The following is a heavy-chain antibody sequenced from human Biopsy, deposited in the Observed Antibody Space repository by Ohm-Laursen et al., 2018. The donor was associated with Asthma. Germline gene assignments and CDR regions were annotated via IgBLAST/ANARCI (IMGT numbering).Heavy chain of an antibody. CDR3: AHTVPFYRNASYFDY. D-gene: IGHD1-14*01. J-gene: IGHJ4*01. V-gene: IGHV2-5*02. CDR2: IYWDDHV. Sequence: PTQTLTLTCTFSGFSLRESGVGVGWIRQPPGKAPEWLAVIYWDDHVRYSPSLRTSLSITKDTSKNRVVLVMRNLHAGDTGTYFCAHTVPFYRNASYFDYWGPGTVVSVSS. CDR1: GFSLRESGVG.